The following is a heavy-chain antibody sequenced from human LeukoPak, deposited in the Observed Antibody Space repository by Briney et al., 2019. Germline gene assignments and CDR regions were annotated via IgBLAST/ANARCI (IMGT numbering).Heavy chain of an antibody. CDR2: IYTSGST. CDR1: GGSISSYY. CDR3: ARDWLGSGSEFDY. V-gene: IGHV4-4*07. J-gene: IGHJ4*02. D-gene: IGHD3-10*01. Sequence: SATLSLPCTVPGGSISSYYWSSIRQRAGGRLEWLGPIYTSGSTNYNPSRKSRVTMSLDTSKNQFSLKLSSVTAADTAVYYCARDWLGSGSEFDYWGQGTLVTVSS.